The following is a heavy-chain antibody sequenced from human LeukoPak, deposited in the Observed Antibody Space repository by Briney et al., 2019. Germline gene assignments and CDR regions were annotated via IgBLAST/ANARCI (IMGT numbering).Heavy chain of an antibody. D-gene: IGHD5-18*01. J-gene: IGHJ3*02. Sequence: PGETLRLSCAASGFTFSSHGMNWVRQAPGKGLEWVSGITGSGGNRYYADSVKGRFTISRDNSKNTLYLQMNSLRAEDTAVYYCARARSSYGYGDAFDIWGQGTMVTVSS. CDR1: GFTFSSHG. V-gene: IGHV3-23*01. CDR2: ITGSGGNR. CDR3: ARARSSYGYGDAFDI.